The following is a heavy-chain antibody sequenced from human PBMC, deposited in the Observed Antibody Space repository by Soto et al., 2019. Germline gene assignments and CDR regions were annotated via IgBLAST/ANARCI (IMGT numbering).Heavy chain of an antibody. CDR3: AREGRHFDF. Sequence: GAPVKVSCKASGGTFSSYAISWVRQAPGQGLEWMGGINPIFGTPHYAQKYQGRVTITADTFTNTAYKELTRLTSDDTAVCFCAREGRHFDFWGQGTLVTVSS. CDR1: GGTFSSYA. V-gene: IGHV1-69*06. CDR2: INPIFGTP. J-gene: IGHJ4*02.